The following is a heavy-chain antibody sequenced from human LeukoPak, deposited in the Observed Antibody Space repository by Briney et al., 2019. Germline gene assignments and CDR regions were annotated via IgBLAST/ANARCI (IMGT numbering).Heavy chain of an antibody. CDR3: ARVNHRITIFGVVGNWFDP. V-gene: IGHV1-18*01. D-gene: IGHD3-3*01. J-gene: IGHJ5*02. CDR1: GYTFTSYG. CDR2: ISAYNGNT. Sequence: VASVKVSCKASGYTFTSYGISWVRQAPGQGLEWMGWISAYNGNTNYAQKLQGRVTMTTDTSTSTAYMELRSLRSDDTAVYYCARVNHRITIFGVVGNWFDPWGQGTLVTVSS.